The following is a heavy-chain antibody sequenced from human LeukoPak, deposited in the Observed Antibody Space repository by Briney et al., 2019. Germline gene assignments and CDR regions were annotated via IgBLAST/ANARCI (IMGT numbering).Heavy chain of an antibody. CDR2: ISGSGGST. J-gene: IGHJ3*02. V-gene: IGHV3-23*01. CDR1: GFTFSNYA. CDR3: ALNGREVPSGAFDI. D-gene: IGHD3-16*02. Sequence: PGGSLRLSRAASGFTFSNYAMSWVRQAPGKGLEWVSAISGSGGSTYYADSVKGRFTISRDNSKNTLYLQMNSLRAEDTAVYYCALNGREVPSGAFDIWGQGTMVTVPS.